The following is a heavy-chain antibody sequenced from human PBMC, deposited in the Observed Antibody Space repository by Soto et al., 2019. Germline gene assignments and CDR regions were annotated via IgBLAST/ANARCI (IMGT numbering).Heavy chain of an antibody. V-gene: IGHV1-18*01. D-gene: IGHD4-17*01. J-gene: IGHJ4*02. Sequence: VQLVQSGAEVKKPGASVRVSCKASGYTFTSFGLSWVRQAPGQGPEWMGWISPESDKATYAHKLQGRITMTTDTSTTTAYMDLRSLRSDDTAVYYCTTDLFFISPSTVTTDAYWGQGTLVSVS. CDR2: ISPESDKA. CDR1: GYTFTSFG. CDR3: TTDLFFISPSTVTTDAY.